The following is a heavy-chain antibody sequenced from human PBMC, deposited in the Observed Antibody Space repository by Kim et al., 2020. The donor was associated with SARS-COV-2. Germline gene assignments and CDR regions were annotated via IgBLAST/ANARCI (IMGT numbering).Heavy chain of an antibody. CDR3: ARDSNWKDPRWYYYYGMDV. Sequence: GGSLRLSCAASGFTFSSYSMNWVRQAPGKGLEWVSSISSSSSYIYYADSVKGRFTISRDNAKNSLYLQMNSLRAEDTAVYYCARDSNWKDPRWYYYYGMDVWGQGTTVTVSS. J-gene: IGHJ6*02. CDR2: ISSSSSYI. V-gene: IGHV3-21*01. CDR1: GFTFSSYS. D-gene: IGHD1-1*01.